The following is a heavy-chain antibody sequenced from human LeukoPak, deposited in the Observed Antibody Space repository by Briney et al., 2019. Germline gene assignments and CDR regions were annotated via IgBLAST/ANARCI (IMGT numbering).Heavy chain of an antibody. CDR2: IYYSGST. D-gene: IGHD3-22*01. Sequence: PSETLSLTCTVSGGSISSSSYYWGWIRQPPGKGLKWIGSIYYSGSTYYNPSLKSRVTISVDTSKNQFSLKLSSVTAADTAVYYCASQYYDSSGYYSFAFDIWGQGTMVTVSS. V-gene: IGHV4-39*01. CDR3: ASQYYDSSGYYSFAFDI. J-gene: IGHJ3*02. CDR1: GGSISSSSYY.